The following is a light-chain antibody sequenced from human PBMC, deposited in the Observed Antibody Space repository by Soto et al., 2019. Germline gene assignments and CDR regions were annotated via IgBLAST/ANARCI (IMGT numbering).Light chain of an antibody. J-gene: IGKJ1*01. Sequence: DIQMTQSPSSLSASVGDRVTITCRASQSISSWLAWYQQKPGKAPKLLIYKASSLESGVPSRFSGSGSGTEFTLTICSLQTEDFGAYCSLRHTTQPLTFAQGTKVDIK. CDR3: LRHTTQPLT. V-gene: IGKV1-5*03. CDR2: KAS. CDR1: QSISSW.